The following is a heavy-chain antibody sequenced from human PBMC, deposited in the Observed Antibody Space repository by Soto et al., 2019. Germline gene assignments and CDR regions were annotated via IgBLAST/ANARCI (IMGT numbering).Heavy chain of an antibody. CDR1: GGSVSSGSYY. V-gene: IGHV4-61*01. CDR3: AREFRNNYYYYGMDV. Sequence: SETLSLTCTVSGGSVSSGSYYWSWIRQPPGKGLEWIGYIYYSGNTNYKPSLKSRVTISVDTSKNQFSLKLSSVTAADSAVYYCAREFRNNYYYYGMDVWGQGTTVTVSS. J-gene: IGHJ6*02. CDR2: IYYSGNT.